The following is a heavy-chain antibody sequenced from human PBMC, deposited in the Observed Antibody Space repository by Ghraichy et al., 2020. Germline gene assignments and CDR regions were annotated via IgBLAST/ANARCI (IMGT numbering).Heavy chain of an antibody. Sequence: LSLTCTVSGGSLSSSTYYWGWIRQPPGKGLEWIGSIYHTGSTYYNPSVESRLSISLDTSKNHISLSLTSVTATDTAVYYCARHGTDGDSFDYWGQGSLVTVSS. CDR3: ARHGTDGDSFDY. D-gene: IGHD4-17*01. CDR2: IYHTGST. J-gene: IGHJ4*02. V-gene: IGHV4-39*01. CDR1: GGSLSSSTYY.